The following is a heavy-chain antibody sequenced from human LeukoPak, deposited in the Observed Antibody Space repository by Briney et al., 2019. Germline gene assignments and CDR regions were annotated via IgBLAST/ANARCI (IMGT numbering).Heavy chain of an antibody. D-gene: IGHD1-26*01. Sequence: GGSLRLSCAASGFIFSSSAMSWVHQAPGKGLEWVSSISGSGGSTSTSDPVKGRFTISRDNSKNTLYLLMNSLRAEDTALYYCARKMGATHAFDYWGQGTLVAVSS. CDR2: ISGSGGST. V-gene: IGHV3-23*01. CDR1: GFIFSSSA. CDR3: ARKMGATHAFDY. J-gene: IGHJ4*02.